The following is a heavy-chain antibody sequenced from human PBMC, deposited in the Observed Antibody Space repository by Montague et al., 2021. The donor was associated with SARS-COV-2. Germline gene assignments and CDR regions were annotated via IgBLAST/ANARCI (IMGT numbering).Heavy chain of an antibody. CDR3: ARDRFDFGAGRQGTIDF. J-gene: IGHJ4*02. CDR2: THFTRKT. Sequence: SETLSLTCSVSGDSITNHYWSWIRQPAGKGLEWIGRTHFTRKTNLSPFFSSQLTMSADTSKKQFSLKLTSVTAADTAIYFCARDRFDFGAGRQGTIDFWGQGTLVTVSS. CDR1: GDSITNHY. D-gene: IGHD3-10*01. V-gene: IGHV4-4*07.